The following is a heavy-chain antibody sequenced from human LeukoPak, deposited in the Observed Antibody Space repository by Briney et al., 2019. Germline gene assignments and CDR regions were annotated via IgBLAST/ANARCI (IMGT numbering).Heavy chain of an antibody. V-gene: IGHV3-9*03. Sequence: GRSLRLSCAASGFTFDDYAMHWVRQAPGKGLDWVSGISWNSGGIGYADSVKGRFTISRDNAKNSLYLQMNSLRAEDMALYYCAKAEGGYSYGHAFDIWGQGTMVTVSS. CDR1: GFTFDDYA. D-gene: IGHD5-18*01. J-gene: IGHJ3*02. CDR3: AKAEGGYSYGHAFDI. CDR2: ISWNSGGI.